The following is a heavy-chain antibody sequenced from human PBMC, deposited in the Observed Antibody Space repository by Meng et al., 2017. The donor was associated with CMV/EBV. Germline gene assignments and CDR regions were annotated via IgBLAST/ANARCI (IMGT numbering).Heavy chain of an antibody. CDR3: ARDLTLSAVPAAVGY. V-gene: IGHV4-38-2*02. D-gene: IGHD2-2*01. Sequence: SETLSLTCTVSGSSISRGYFWGWIRQPPGKGLEWIGSIHHSGSTYYKSSLKSRVTISVDTAKNQFSLKLSSVTAADTAVYYCARDLTLSAVPAAVGYWGQGTLVTV. CDR2: IHHSGST. CDR1: GSSISRGYF. J-gene: IGHJ4*02.